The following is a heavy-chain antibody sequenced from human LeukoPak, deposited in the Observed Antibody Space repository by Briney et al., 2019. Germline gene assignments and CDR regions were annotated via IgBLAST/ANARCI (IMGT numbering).Heavy chain of an antibody. CDR1: GFTFSSYA. V-gene: IGHV3-21*01. D-gene: IGHD3-9*01. J-gene: IGHJ6*04. CDR2: ISSSSSYI. Sequence: GRSLRLSCAASGFTFSSYAMHWVRQAPGKGLEWVSSISSSSSYIYYADSVKGRFTISRDNAKNSLYLQMNSLRAEDTAVYYCARDRDYDILTGYYYYGMDVWGKGTTVTVSS. CDR3: ARDRDYDILTGYYYYGMDV.